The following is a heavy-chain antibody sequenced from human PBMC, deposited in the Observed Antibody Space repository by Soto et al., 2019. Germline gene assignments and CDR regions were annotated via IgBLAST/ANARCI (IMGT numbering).Heavy chain of an antibody. CDR1: GFTFSNFG. Sequence: QVQLVESGGGVVQPGRSPRLSCAASGFTFSNFGMHWVRQAPGKGLEWVAAISSDGGDKYYSHSVKDRFTISRDNSKNTLFLQMNSLRVEDTAVYYCVKGSEVARQELDHWRQGILVTVSS. CDR2: ISSDGGDK. J-gene: IGHJ4*02. D-gene: IGHD2-15*01. CDR3: VKGSEVARQELDH. V-gene: IGHV3-30*18.